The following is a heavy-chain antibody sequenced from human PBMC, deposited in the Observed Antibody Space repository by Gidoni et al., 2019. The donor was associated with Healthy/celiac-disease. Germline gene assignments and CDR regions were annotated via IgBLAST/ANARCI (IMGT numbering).Heavy chain of an antibody. CDR3: AKQMEYSSSSPGAFDI. Sequence: QVQLVESGGGVVQPGRSLRIAGAASGCTFSSYGMHWVRQSPGKGLDLVAVISYAGSNKSYADSVKGRFTISRDNSKNTLYLQMNSLRAEDTAVYYCAKQMEYSSSSPGAFDIWGQGTMVTVSS. CDR2: ISYAGSNK. CDR1: GCTFSSYG. D-gene: IGHD6-6*01. V-gene: IGHV3-30*18. J-gene: IGHJ3*02.